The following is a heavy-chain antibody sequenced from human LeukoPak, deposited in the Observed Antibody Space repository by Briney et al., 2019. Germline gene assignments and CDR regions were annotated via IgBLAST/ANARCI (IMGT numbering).Heavy chain of an antibody. V-gene: IGHV4-38-2*01. J-gene: IGHJ5*02. CDR3: ARTRSTSWFDP. CDR1: GYSISSGYY. CDR2: IYHSGST. Sequence: PSETLSLTCAVSGYSISSGYYWGWIRQPPGKGLEGIGRIYHSGSTYYNPALKSRVTISVDTSKNQFSLKLSCVTAADTAVYYWARTRSTSWFDPWGQGTLVTVSS. D-gene: IGHD2-2*01.